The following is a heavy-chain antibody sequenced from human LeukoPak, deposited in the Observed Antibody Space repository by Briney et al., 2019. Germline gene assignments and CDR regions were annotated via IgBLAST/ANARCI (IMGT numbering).Heavy chain of an antibody. Sequence: VASVKVSCRASGYTFTTYDINWVRQAPGQGLEWMGWLNPNSGSTDYAQKFQGRITITRNTSISTAYMELSSLRSEDTAVYYCARTSKEWDLYYFDYWGQGTLVTVSS. CDR1: GYTFTTYD. D-gene: IGHD1-26*01. CDR3: ARTSKEWDLYYFDY. V-gene: IGHV1-8*03. J-gene: IGHJ4*02. CDR2: LNPNSGST.